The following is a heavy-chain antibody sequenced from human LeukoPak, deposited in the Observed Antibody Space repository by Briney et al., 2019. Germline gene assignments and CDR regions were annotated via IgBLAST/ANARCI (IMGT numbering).Heavy chain of an antibody. J-gene: IGHJ4*02. CDR3: AKALYYYDSSGLDY. Sequence: GGSLRLSCAVSGFTFSSYWMSWVRQAPGKGLEWVSAISGGGSSTNYADSVKGRLTISRDNSKNTLYLQMNSLRAEDTAVYYCAKALYYYDSSGLDYWGQGTLVTVSS. V-gene: IGHV3-23*01. D-gene: IGHD3-22*01. CDR1: GFTFSSYW. CDR2: ISGGGSST.